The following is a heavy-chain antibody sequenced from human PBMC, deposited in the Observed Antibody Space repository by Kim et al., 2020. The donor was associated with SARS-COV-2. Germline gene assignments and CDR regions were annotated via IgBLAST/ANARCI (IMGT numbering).Heavy chain of an antibody. V-gene: IGHV2-5*02. J-gene: IGHJ5*01. CDR3: THSPMYFVVGPVHSGWFDS. Sequence: SGPTLVKPTQTLTLTCLFSGFSLDSSGVGVGWIRQPPGKALEWLAIIYWDDDKRYSLFLKNRLTITKDTSKDQVVLTMSNMDPMDTTTYYCTHSPMYFVVGPVHSGWFDSWGPGILVTVSS. CDR2: IYWDDDK. D-gene: IGHD1-26*01. CDR1: GFSLDSSGVG.